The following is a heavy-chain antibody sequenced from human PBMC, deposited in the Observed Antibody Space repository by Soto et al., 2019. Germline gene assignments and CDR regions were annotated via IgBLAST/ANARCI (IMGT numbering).Heavy chain of an antibody. CDR3: ARELRLGVVNLYYYYGMDV. V-gene: IGHV3-21*01. CDR2: ISSSSSYI. Sequence: PGGSLRLSCAASGLTFSSYSMNLVRQAPGKGLEWVSSISSSSSYIYYADSVKGRFTISRDNAKNSLYLQMNSLRAEDTAVYYCARELRLGVVNLYYYYGMDVWGQGTTVTVSS. D-gene: IGHD3-3*01. CDR1: GLTFSSYS. J-gene: IGHJ6*02.